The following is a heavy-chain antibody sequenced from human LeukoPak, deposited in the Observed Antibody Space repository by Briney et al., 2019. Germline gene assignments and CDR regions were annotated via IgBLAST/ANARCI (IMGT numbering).Heavy chain of an antibody. V-gene: IGHV3-48*03. Sequence: GGSLRLSCAASGFTFSSYEMNWVRQAPGKGLEWVSYISSSGSTIYYADSVKGRFTISRDNAKNSLYLQMNSLRAEDTAVYYCARALRYNWNDLVAFDIWGQGTMVTVSS. D-gene: IGHD1-1*01. CDR1: GFTFSSYE. CDR3: ARALRYNWNDLVAFDI. J-gene: IGHJ3*02. CDR2: ISSSGSTI.